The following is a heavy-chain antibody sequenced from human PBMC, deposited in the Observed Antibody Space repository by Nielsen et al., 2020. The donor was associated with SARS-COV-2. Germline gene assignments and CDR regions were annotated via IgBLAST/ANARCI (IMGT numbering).Heavy chain of an antibody. V-gene: IGHV4-31*03. Sequence: SETLSLTCTVSGGSISSGGYYWSWIRHHPGKGLEWIGYIYFSGRTCYNPSPKSRVTISVDTSKNQFSLSLRSVTAADTAVYYCAREASGYDHYKYGMDVWGLGATVTVSS. CDR2: IYFSGRT. CDR3: AREASGYDHYKYGMDV. CDR1: GGSISSGGYY. J-gene: IGHJ6*02. D-gene: IGHD5-12*01.